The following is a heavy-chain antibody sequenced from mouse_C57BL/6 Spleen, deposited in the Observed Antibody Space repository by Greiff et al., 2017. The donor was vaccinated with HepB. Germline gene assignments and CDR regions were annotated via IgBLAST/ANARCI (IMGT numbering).Heavy chain of an antibody. J-gene: IGHJ2*01. V-gene: IGHV1-82*01. CDR1: GYAFSSSW. CDR2: IYPGDGDT. Sequence: VQLQQSGPELVKPGDSVKISCKASGYAFSSSWMNWVKQRPGKGLEWIGRIYPGDGDTNYNGKFKGKATLTADKSSSTAYMQLSSLTSEDSAVYFCARAGFRTGTADYWGQGTTLTVSS. CDR3: ARAGFRTGTADY. D-gene: IGHD4-1*01.